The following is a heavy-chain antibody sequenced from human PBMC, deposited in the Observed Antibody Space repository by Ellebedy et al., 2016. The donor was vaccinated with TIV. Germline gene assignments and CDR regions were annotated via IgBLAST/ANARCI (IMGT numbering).Heavy chain of an antibody. CDR1: GGSVSSGSYY. CDR2: IYYSGST. Sequence: GSLRLXXTVSGGSVSSGSYYWSWIRQPPGKGLEWIGYIYYSGSTNYNPSLKSRVTISVDTSKNQFSLKLSSVTAADTAVYYCARGLGRGPNPHNWGQGTLVTVSS. D-gene: IGHD1-14*01. CDR3: ARGLGRGPNPHN. J-gene: IGHJ4*02. V-gene: IGHV4-61*01.